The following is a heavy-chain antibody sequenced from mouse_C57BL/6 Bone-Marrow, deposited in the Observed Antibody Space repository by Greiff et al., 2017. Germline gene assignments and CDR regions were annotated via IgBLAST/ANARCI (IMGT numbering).Heavy chain of an antibody. CDR2: INPYNGGT. V-gene: IGHV1-19*01. D-gene: IGHD1-3*01. CDR3: ARKSNWYIDV. J-gene: IGHJ1*03. CDR1: GYTFTDYY. Sequence: VQLQQSGPVLVKPGASVKMSCKASGYTFTDYYMNWVKQSHGKSLEWIGVINPYNGGTSYNQKFKGKATLTVDKSSSTAYMELNSLTSEDSAVYYCARKSNWYIDVWGTGTTVTVSS.